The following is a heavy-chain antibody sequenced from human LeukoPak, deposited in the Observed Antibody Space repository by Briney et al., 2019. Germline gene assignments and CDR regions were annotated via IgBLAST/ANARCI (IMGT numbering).Heavy chain of an antibody. V-gene: IGHV4-30-2*01. D-gene: IGHD4-17*01. CDR3: ARARVQGDYLYYFDY. CDR1: GVSISSGGYS. J-gene: IGHJ4*02. CDR2: IYHSGST. Sequence: SETLSLTCAVSGVSISSGGYSWRWLRQPPGEGLEWIGYIYHSGSTYYNPSLKSRVTISVDRSKNQFSLKLSSVTAADTAVYYCARARVQGDYLYYFDYWGQGTLVTVSS.